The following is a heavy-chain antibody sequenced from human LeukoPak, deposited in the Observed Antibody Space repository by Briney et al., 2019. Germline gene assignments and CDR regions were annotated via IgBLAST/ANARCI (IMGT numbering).Heavy chain of an antibody. CDR2: MYHSGST. CDR3: ARALGIFSFDS. CDR1: GYSISSGFY. D-gene: IGHD3-3*01. J-gene: IGHJ4*02. V-gene: IGHV4-38-2*02. Sequence: SETLSLTCTVSGYSISSGFYWGWIRQPPGKGLEWIGSMYHSGSTYYNPSLKSLVTISVDTSKNQLSLKLRSVTAADTAVYYCARALGIFSFDSWGQGTLVTVSS.